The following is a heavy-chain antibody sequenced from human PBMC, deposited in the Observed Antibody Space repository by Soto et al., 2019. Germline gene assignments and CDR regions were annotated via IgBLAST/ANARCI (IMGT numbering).Heavy chain of an antibody. Sequence: QVHLVESGGGVVQPGGSLRLSCAASGFTINRNDMYWVRQAPGKGLEWVAVMSFDGNHQHYADSVKGRFTISRDNSKNTPSLEMNSLRSDDTAVYYCASCERFPRVGVDYYALDVWGQGTTVIVSS. V-gene: IGHV3-30*03. CDR3: ASCERFPRVGVDYYALDV. CDR2: MSFDGNHQ. D-gene: IGHD3-3*01. CDR1: GFTINRND. J-gene: IGHJ6*02.